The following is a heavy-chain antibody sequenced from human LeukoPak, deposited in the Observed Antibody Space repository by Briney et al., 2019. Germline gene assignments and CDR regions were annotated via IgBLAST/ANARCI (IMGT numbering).Heavy chain of an antibody. CDR1: GFTFSSYA. D-gene: IGHD3-10*01. J-gene: IGHJ3*02. Sequence: PGGSLRLSCAASGFTFSSYAMSWVRQAPGKGLEWVSAISGSGGSTYYADSVKGRITISRDNSKNTLYLQMNSLRAEDTAVYYCAKGAYYYGSGPDPDDAFDIWGQGTMVTVSS. CDR2: ISGSGGST. V-gene: IGHV3-23*01. CDR3: AKGAYYYGSGPDPDDAFDI.